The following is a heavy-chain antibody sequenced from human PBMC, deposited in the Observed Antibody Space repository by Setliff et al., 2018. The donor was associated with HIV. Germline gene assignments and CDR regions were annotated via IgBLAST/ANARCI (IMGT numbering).Heavy chain of an antibody. CDR1: GRSIDDSY. J-gene: IGHJ4*02. CDR2: IKTSGRT. V-gene: IGHV4-4*09. CDR3: ARLGRSSTGPL. Sequence: SETLSLTCSVSGRSIDDSYWSWIRQSPGKGLEWIGFIKTSGRTNYKPSLKSRVTISLDTSKNQFSLRLNSVTATDTAVYYCARLGRSSTGPLWGQGTLVTVSS. D-gene: IGHD2-2*01.